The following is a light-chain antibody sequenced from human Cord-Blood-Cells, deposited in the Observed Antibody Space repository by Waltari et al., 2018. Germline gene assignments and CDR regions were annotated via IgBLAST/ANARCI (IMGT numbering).Light chain of an antibody. J-gene: IGLJ2*01. CDR1: SSDVGGYNH. CDR2: DVR. Sequence: QSALTQPASVSGSPGQSITISCTGTSSDVGGYNHVSWYQQHPGKAPKLMIYDVRKRPSGVSNRFSGSKSGNTASLTISGLQAEDEADYYCSSYTSSSTLVFGGGTKLTVL. V-gene: IGLV2-14*01. CDR3: SSYTSSSTLV.